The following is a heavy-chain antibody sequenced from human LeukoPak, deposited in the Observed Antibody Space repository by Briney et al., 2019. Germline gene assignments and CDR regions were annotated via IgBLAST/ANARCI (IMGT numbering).Heavy chain of an antibody. CDR3: ARGRGDFWSGYYTSYYYYYMDV. J-gene: IGHJ6*03. V-gene: IGHV6-1*01. D-gene: IGHD3-3*01. Sequence: SQILSLTCAISGDSVSSNSAAWNWIRQSPSRGLEWLGRTYYRSKWYNDYAVSVKSRITINPDTSKNQFSLQLNSVTPEDAAVYYCARGRGDFWSGYYTSYYYYYMDVWGKGTTVTVSS. CDR2: TYYRSKWYN. CDR1: GDSVSSNSAA.